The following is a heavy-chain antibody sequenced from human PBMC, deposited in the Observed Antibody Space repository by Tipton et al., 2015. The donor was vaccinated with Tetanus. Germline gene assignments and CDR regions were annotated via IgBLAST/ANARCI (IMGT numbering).Heavy chain of an antibody. J-gene: IGHJ4*02. CDR1: GFTLSDYY. Sequence: SLRLSCAASGFTLSDYYMSWIRQAPGKGLEWLSYISSSGATINYADSVKGRFTLSRDTAKNSLYLLMDSLRADDTAVYYCVRDGGSSGWLAYWGQGTLVTVSS. D-gene: IGHD6-19*01. V-gene: IGHV3-11*01. CDR2: ISSSGATI. CDR3: VRDGGSSGWLAY.